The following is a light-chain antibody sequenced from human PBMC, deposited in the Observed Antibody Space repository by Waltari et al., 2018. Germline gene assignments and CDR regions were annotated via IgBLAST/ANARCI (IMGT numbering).Light chain of an antibody. CDR2: WAS. Sequence: DTLLTRSPDSLAVSLGGRAPISANSSQLLLYSSSNKNYLAWYQQKPRQPPKLLIYWASTRESGVPDRFSGSGSGTDFTLTIDSLQAEDVAVYYCQQYYTTPYTFGQGTKLEIK. CDR3: QQYYTTPYT. J-gene: IGKJ2*01. CDR1: QLLLYSSSNKNY. V-gene: IGKV4-1*01.